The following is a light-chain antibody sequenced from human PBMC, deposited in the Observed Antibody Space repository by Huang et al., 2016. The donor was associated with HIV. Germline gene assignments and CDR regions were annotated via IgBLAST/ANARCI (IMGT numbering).Light chain of an antibody. CDR1: QSVSGTY. V-gene: IGKV3-20*01. CDR3: HQYGSSPLT. Sequence: EIVLTQSPGTLSLSPGEKASLSCRASQSVSGTYLTWYQQKPGQAPRLLSYGASTRATGIPDRFGGSGSGTDFTLTISRLEPEDFAVYYCHQYGSSPLTFGGGTKVEIK. CDR2: GAS. J-gene: IGKJ4*01.